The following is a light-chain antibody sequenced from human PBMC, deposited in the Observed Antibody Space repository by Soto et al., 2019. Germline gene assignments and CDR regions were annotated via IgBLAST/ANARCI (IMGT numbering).Light chain of an antibody. CDR2: DVT. CDR3: SSYTSSTTLV. CDR1: SNDVGGYNY. V-gene: IGLV2-14*03. J-gene: IGLJ2*01. Sequence: QSALTQPASVSGSPGQSITISCTGTSNDVGGYNYVSWYQQHPGKAPKLMIYDVTTRPSGVSNRFSGSKSGNTASLTISGLQADDEADYYCSSYTSSTTLVFGGGTKLTVL.